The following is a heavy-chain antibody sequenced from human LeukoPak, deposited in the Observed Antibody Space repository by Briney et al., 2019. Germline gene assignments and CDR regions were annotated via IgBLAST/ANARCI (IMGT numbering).Heavy chain of an antibody. V-gene: IGHV1-18*01. CDR1: GYTFTSYG. CDR2: ISAYNGNT. CDR3: ARGLYYDTNGYPALQY. D-gene: IGHD3-22*01. Sequence: ASVKVSCKASGYTFTSYGISWVRQAPGQGLEWMGWISAYNGNTNYARKVQDRITMTTDTSTSTAYMELRSLGSDDTAVYRCARGLYYDTNGYPALQYWGQGTLVTVSS. J-gene: IGHJ4*02.